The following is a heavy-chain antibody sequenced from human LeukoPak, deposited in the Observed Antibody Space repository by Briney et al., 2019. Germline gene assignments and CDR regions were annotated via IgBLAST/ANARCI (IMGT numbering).Heavy chain of an antibody. D-gene: IGHD3-10*01. CDR1: GGTFSSYA. V-gene: IGHV1-18*01. J-gene: IGHJ6*03. Sequence: ASVKVSCKASGGTFSSYAISWVRQAPGQGLEWMGWINPNSGGPNYAQKFQGRVTMTTDTHTSTAYMELRSLRSDDTAVYYCARVPIPELLWVGEEQGGYYYYYMDVWGKGTTVTISS. CDR2: INPNSGGP. CDR3: ARVPIPELLWVGEEQGGYYYYYMDV.